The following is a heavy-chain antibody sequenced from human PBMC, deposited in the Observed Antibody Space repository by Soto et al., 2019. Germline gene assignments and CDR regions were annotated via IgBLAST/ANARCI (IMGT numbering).Heavy chain of an antibody. D-gene: IGHD1-26*01. Sequence: SETLSLTCTVSGDSINTYSWTWIRQPPGKGLEWIGYIFSSGSTNYNPSLQSRLTMSVDTSKNLFSLKLNSVTAADTAVYYCARGDQELDYWGQGTLVTVSS. J-gene: IGHJ4*02. CDR3: ARGDQELDY. V-gene: IGHV4-59*01. CDR2: IFSSGST. CDR1: GDSINTYS.